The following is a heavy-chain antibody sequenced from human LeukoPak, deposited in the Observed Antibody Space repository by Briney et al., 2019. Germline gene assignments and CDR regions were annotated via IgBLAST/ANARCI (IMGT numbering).Heavy chain of an antibody. Sequence: PSETLSLTCAVYGGSFSGYYWSWIRQPPGKGLEWIGEINHSGSTNYNPSLKSRVTISVDTSKNQFSLKLSSVTAADTAVYYCARGYAMIVVVPYWYFDLWGRSTLVTVSS. V-gene: IGHV4-34*01. J-gene: IGHJ2*01. CDR1: GGSFSGYY. CDR2: INHSGST. D-gene: IGHD3-22*01. CDR3: ARGYAMIVVVPYWYFDL.